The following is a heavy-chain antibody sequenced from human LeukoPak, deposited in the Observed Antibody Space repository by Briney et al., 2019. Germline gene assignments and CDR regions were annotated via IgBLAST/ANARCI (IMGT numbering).Heavy chain of an antibody. Sequence: ASVKVSCKLSGYSGIELDMHWVRQAPGKGLEWMGGFDREDGGTIYAQKFQGRVTMTRDMSTSTVYMELSSLRSEDTAVYYCAREGYYGSGDPYFDYWGQGTLVTVSS. J-gene: IGHJ4*02. V-gene: IGHV1-24*01. CDR3: AREGYYGSGDPYFDY. D-gene: IGHD3-10*01. CDR2: FDREDGGT. CDR1: GYSGIELD.